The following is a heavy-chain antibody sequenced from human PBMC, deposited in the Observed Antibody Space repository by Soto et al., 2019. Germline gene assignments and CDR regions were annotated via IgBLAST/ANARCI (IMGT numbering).Heavy chain of an antibody. CDR3: ARAKHAYGGYDGIDY. J-gene: IGHJ4*02. CDR2: ISDSSSTI. Sequence: EVQLVESGGGLVQPGGSLRLSCAASGFTFSTYSMNWVRHAPGKGLEWLSYISDSSSTIYYADSVKGRFTIPRDNAKNSLFLQMNSLRAEDKAVYYCARAKHAYGGYDGIDYWGQGTLVTVSS. CDR1: GFTFSTYS. V-gene: IGHV3-48*01. D-gene: IGHD4-17*01.